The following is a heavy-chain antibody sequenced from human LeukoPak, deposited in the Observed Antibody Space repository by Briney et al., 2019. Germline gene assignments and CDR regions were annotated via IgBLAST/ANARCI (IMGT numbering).Heavy chain of an antibody. J-gene: IGHJ4*02. Sequence: SETLSLTCAVSGGSISSSNWWSWVRQPPGKGLEWIGEIYHSGSTNYNPSLKSRVTISVVKSKNQFSLKLSSVTAADTAVYYCARFDYYDSSGYNPLDYWGQGTLVTVSS. CDR2: IYHSGST. V-gene: IGHV4-4*02. CDR1: GGSISSSNW. D-gene: IGHD3-22*01. CDR3: ARFDYYDSSGYNPLDY.